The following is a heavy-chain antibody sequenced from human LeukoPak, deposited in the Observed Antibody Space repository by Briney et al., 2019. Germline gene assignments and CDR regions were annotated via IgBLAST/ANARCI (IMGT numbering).Heavy chain of an antibody. J-gene: IGHJ4*02. V-gene: IGHV4-34*01. CDR1: GGSFSGYY. D-gene: IGHD4-11*01. CDR3: ARGQGTVTTH. Sequence: SETLSLICAVYGGSFSGYYWSWIRQPPGKGLEWIGEINHSGSTNYNPSLKSRVTISVDTSKNQFSLNLSSVTAADTAVYYCARGQGTVTTHWGQGTLVTVSS. CDR2: INHSGST.